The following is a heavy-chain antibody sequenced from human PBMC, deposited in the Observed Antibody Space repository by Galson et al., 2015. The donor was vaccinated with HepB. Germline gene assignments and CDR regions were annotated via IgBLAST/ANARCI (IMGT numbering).Heavy chain of an antibody. V-gene: IGHV3-30*18. Sequence: SLRLSCAASGMSLSRYGMHWVRQAPGKGLEWVAVISYDGSNVYYAESVKGRFTISRDDSKNTIYLEMNRLRREDTAIYYCAKTYDFYFYYMDVWGKGTTVTVSS. CDR3: AKTYDFYFYYMDV. J-gene: IGHJ6*03. CDR1: GMSLSRYG. CDR2: ISYDGSNV. D-gene: IGHD2-21*01.